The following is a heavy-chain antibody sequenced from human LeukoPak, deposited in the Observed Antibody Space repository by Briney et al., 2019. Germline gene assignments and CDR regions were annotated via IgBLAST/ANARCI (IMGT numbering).Heavy chain of an antibody. V-gene: IGHV3-53*01. D-gene: IGHD5-18*01. Sequence: PGGSLRLSCAASGFTVNSNYMSWVRQAPGKGLEWVSVIYSGGSTYYADSVKGRFTISRDNSKNTLYLQMNSLRAEDTAVYYCARGAGRRLWPTYYYGMDVWGQGTTVTVSS. CDR1: GFTVNSNY. CDR3: ARGAGRRLWPTYYYGMDV. J-gene: IGHJ6*02. CDR2: IYSGGST.